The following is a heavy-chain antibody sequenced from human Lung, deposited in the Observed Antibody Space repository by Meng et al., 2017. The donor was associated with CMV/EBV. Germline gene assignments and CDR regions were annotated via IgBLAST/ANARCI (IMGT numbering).Heavy chain of an antibody. J-gene: IGHJ5*02. D-gene: IGHD6-6*01. CDR3: ARRLSSIAAHNWFDP. V-gene: IGHV4-4*02. CDR2: IYHSGST. Sequence: GSLRLXCAVSGGSISSSNWWSWVRQPPGKGLEWIGEIYHSGSTNYNPSLKSRVTISVDKSKNQFSLKLSSVTAADTAVYYCARRLSSIAAHNWFDPWGQGXLVTGSS. CDR1: GGSISSSNW.